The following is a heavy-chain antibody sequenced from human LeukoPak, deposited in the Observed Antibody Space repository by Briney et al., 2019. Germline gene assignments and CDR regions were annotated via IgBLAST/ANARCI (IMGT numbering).Heavy chain of an antibody. V-gene: IGHV3-30-3*01. CDR3: ARGSNAFAI. Sequence: GGSLRLSCAASGFTFSSYAMHWVRQAPGKGLEWVAVISYDGSNKYYADSVKGRFTISRDNAKNSLYLQMNRLRVDDTAMYYCARGSNAFAIWGQGTIVTVSS. CDR2: ISYDGSNK. CDR1: GFTFSSYA. J-gene: IGHJ3*02.